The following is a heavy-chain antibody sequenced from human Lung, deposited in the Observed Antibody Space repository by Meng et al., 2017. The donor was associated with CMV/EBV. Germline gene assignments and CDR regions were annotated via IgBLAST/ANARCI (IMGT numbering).Heavy chain of an antibody. CDR3: AKEACSTTSCYYNYYYGLDG. D-gene: IGHD2-2*01. V-gene: IGHV3-23*03. CDR1: GFTFSSYV. CDR2: IYSGGTST. Sequence: GESLKISCAASGFTFSSYVMSWVRQAPGKGLEWVSVIYSGGTSTQYADSVKGRFTISRDNSKNTLFLQMNSLRAEDTAVYYCAKEACSTTSCYYNYYYGLDGWGQGTXVTVSS. J-gene: IGHJ6*02.